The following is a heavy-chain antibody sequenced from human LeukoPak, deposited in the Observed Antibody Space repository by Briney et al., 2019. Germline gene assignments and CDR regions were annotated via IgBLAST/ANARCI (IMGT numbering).Heavy chain of an antibody. J-gene: IGHJ6*02. CDR3: ARDGFYYYDSSGYWPCGMDV. V-gene: IGHV3-11*01. D-gene: IGHD3-22*01. CDR2: ISSSGSTI. Sequence: GGSLRLSCAASGFTFSDYYMSWIRQAPGKGLEWVSYISSSGSTIYYADSVKGRFTISRDNAKNSLYLQMNSLRAEDTAVYYCARDGFYYYDSSGYWPCGMDVWGQGTTVTVSS. CDR1: GFTFSDYY.